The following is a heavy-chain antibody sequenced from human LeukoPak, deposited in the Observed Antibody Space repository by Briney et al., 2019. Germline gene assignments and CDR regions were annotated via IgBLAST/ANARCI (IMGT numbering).Heavy chain of an antibody. CDR2: MYYSGST. D-gene: IGHD3-3*01. CDR3: ARVKDRFGGATWAPDAFDI. J-gene: IGHJ3*02. V-gene: IGHV4-39*07. CDR1: GGSISSSSYY. Sequence: KPSETLSLTCTVSGGSISSSSYYWGWIRQPPGKGLEWIGSMYYSGSTNYNPSLKSRVTMSVDTSKNQFSLKLSSVTAADTAVYYCARVKDRFGGATWAPDAFDIWGQGTMVTVSS.